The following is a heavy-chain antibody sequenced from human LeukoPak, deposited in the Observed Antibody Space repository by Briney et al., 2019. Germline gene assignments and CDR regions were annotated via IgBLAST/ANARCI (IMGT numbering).Heavy chain of an antibody. CDR3: AIRRRYDILTGYYKDY. Sequence: PGGSLRLSCAASGFTFRSYWMSWVRQAPGKGLEWVAFIRYDGSNKYYADSVKGRFTISRDNSKNTLYLQMNSLRAEDTAVYYCAIRRRYDILTGYYKDYWGQGTLVTVSS. CDR2: IRYDGSNK. CDR1: GFTFRSYW. D-gene: IGHD3-9*01. J-gene: IGHJ4*02. V-gene: IGHV3-30*02.